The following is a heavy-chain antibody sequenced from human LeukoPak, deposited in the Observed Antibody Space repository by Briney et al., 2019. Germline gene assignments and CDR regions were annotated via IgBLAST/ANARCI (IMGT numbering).Heavy chain of an antibody. J-gene: IGHJ6*03. CDR3: ARAPRTDYHNYYMDV. CDR1: GYTFTNYG. V-gene: IGHV1-18*01. CDR2: ISAYNGDI. Sequence: ASVKVSCKASGYTFTNYGTSWVRQAPGQGLEWMGWISAYNGDIKNAQKFQGRVTMTTDTSTSTAYMELRSLRSDDTAVYYCARAPRTDYHNYYMDVWGRGTTVTVSS. D-gene: IGHD1-14*01.